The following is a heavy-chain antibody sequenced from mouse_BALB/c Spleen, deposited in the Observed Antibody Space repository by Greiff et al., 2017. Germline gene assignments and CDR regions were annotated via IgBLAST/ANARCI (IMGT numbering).Heavy chain of an antibody. J-gene: IGHJ2*01. CDR2: INPYNDGT. V-gene: IGHV1-14*01. Sequence: VQLKESGPELVKPGASVKMSCKASGYTFTSYVMHWVKQKPGQGLEWIGYINPYNDGTKYNEKFKGKATLTSDKSSSTAYMELSSLTSEDSAVYYCARSGVPSYFDYWGQGTTLTVSS. D-gene: IGHD1-3*01. CDR3: ARSGVPSYFDY. CDR1: GYTFTSYV.